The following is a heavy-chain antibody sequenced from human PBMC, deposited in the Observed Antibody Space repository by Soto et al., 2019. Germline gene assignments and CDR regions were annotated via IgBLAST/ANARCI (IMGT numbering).Heavy chain of an antibody. CDR3: TRISGYLYNYYGMDV. Sequence: WIRQPPGKGLEWVGRIRSKANSYATAYAASVKGRFTISRGDSKNTAYLQMNSLKTEDTAVYYCTRISGYLYNYYGMDVWGQGTTVTVSS. J-gene: IGHJ6*02. CDR2: IRSKANSYAT. V-gene: IGHV3-73*01. D-gene: IGHD5-12*01.